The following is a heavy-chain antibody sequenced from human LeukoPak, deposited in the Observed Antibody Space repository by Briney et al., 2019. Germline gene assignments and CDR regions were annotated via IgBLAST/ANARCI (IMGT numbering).Heavy chain of an antibody. V-gene: IGHV1-18*01. J-gene: IGHJ3*02. Sequence: ASVRVSSMHSGYTFTIYGISWVRQAPGQGLGRMGRISAYNGNTNYAQKLQGRVTMTTETTTSTAYMELRSLRSNDPAVYYCALSIASRREAFDIWGQGTMVTVSS. CDR3: ALSIASRREAFDI. CDR2: ISAYNGNT. CDR1: GYTFTIYG. D-gene: IGHD6-6*01.